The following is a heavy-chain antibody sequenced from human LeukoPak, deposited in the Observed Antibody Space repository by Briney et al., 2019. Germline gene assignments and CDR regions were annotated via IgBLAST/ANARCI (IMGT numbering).Heavy chain of an antibody. CDR2: IYYSGST. J-gene: IGHJ5*02. V-gene: IGHV4-59*08. Sequence: PSETLSLTCTVSGGSISSYYWSWIRQPPGKGLEWIGYIYYSGSTNYNSSLKSRVTISVDTSKNQFSLKLSSVTAADTAVYYCARHNSSSWANWFDPWGQGTLVTVSS. CDR3: ARHNSSSWANWFDP. D-gene: IGHD6-13*01. CDR1: GGSISSYY.